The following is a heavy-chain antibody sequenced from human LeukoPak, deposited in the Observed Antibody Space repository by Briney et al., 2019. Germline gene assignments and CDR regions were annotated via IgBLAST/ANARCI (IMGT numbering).Heavy chain of an antibody. CDR1: GFTFSSYW. CDR3: ARDLRGDRGKIDAFDI. CDR2: IKQDGSEK. Sequence: GSLRLSCAASGFTFSSYWMSWVRPAPGKGLEWVANIKQDGSEKYYVDSVKGRFTISRDNAKNSLYLQMNSLRAEDTAVYYCARDLRGDRGKIDAFDIWGQGTMVTVSS. V-gene: IGHV3-7*01. D-gene: IGHD5/OR15-5a*01. J-gene: IGHJ3*02.